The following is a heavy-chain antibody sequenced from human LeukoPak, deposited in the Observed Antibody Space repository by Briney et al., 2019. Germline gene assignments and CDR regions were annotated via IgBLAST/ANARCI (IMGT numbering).Heavy chain of an antibody. J-gene: IGHJ3*02. D-gene: IGHD3-22*01. CDR1: GYTFTSYG. CDR3: ARAAVTMIVVVTEGGAFDI. Sequence: ASVKVSCKASGYTFTSYGISWVRQAPGQGFEWMGWISAYNGNTNYAQKLQGRVTMTTDTSTSTAYMELRSLRSDDTAVYYCARAAVTMIVVVTEGGAFDIWGQGTMVTVSS. CDR2: ISAYNGNT. V-gene: IGHV1-18*01.